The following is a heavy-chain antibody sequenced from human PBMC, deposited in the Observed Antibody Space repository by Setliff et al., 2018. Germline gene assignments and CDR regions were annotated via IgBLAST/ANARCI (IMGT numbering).Heavy chain of an antibody. CDR2: IYTSGST. CDR1: GGSISSYY. D-gene: IGHD6-19*01. J-gene: IGHJ6*03. CDR3: AREQWLDPPGYYYMDV. V-gene: IGHV4-4*07. Sequence: SETLSLTCTVPGGSISSYYWSWIRQPAGKGLEWIGRIYTSGSTNYNPSLKSRVTMSVDTSKNQFSLKLSSVTAADTAVYYCAREQWLDPPGYYYMDVWAKGTTVTVSS.